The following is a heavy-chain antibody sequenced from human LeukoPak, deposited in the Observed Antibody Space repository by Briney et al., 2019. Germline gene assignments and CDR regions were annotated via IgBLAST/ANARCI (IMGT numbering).Heavy chain of an antibody. J-gene: IGHJ4*02. D-gene: IGHD4/OR15-4a*01. Sequence: GGSLRLSCTVSGFTVSSNSMSWVRQAPGKGLEWVSFIYSDNTHYSDSVKGRFTISRDNPKNTLYPQMKSARAQTTRVYNCARRAGAYSHPYDYWGQGTLVTVSS. CDR3: ARRAGAYSHPYDY. CDR1: GFTVSSNS. CDR2: IYSDNT. V-gene: IGHV3-53*01.